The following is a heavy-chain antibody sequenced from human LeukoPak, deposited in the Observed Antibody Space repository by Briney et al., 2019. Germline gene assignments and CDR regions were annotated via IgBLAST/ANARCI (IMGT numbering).Heavy chain of an antibody. CDR1: GGSICSYY. D-gene: IGHD4-17*01. J-gene: IGHJ6*02. CDR2: INHSGST. V-gene: IGHV4-34*01. Sequence: SETLSLTCTVSGGSICSYYWCWIRQPPGKGLEWIGEINHSGSTNYSPSLKSRVTLSVDTSKNQFSLKLSSVTAADTAVYYCARGWGTTVTTDWDYYYYYGMDVWGQGTTVTVSS. CDR3: ARGWGTTVTTDWDYYYYYGMDV.